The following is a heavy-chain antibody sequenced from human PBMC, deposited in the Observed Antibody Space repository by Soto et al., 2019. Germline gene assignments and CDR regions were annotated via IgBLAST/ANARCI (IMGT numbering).Heavy chain of an antibody. J-gene: IGHJ4*02. CDR2: IAPHSGRT. CDR1: GYAFTSYG. CDR3: ARAATGSYHSAY. D-gene: IGHD3-10*01. V-gene: IGHV1-18*04. Sequence: QVQLVQSGPEVKKPGASVRVSCMTSGYAFTSYGVNWVRQVPGQGLEWMGWIAPHSGRTTYLPKFQGRVTIHADASTNTAYMELPRLSSDDTGIYFCARAATGSYHSAYWGKGTVVTVSA.